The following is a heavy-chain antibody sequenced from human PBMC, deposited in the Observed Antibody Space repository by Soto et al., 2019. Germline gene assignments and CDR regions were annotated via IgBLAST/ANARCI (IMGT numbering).Heavy chain of an antibody. D-gene: IGHD1-20*01. Sequence: GASVKVSCKASGYTFTGYYMHWVRQAPGQGLEWMGWINPNSGGTNYAQKFQGWVTMTRDTSISTAYMELSRLRSDDTAVYYCARAHKGFAEVNSLTGTTVYYGMDVSGQGTTVTVSS. CDR2: INPNSGGT. V-gene: IGHV1-2*04. CDR1: GYTFTGYY. CDR3: ARAHKGFAEVNSLTGTTVYYGMDV. J-gene: IGHJ6*02.